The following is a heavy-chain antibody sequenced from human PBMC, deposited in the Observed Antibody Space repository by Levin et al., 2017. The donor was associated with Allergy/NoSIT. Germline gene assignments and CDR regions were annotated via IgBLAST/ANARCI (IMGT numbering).Heavy chain of an antibody. CDR2: ISDSGST. D-gene: IGHD1-1*01. V-gene: IGHV4-39*07. J-gene: IGHJ4*02. Sequence: SETLSLTCTVSDDSIGSSPYFWGWIRQPPGKGLEWIGSISDSGSTYYSLSLKSRVTISKDTSKNQLSLRLTSVTAADTALYYCARGTRTGTKRIDSWGQGTLVTVSS. CDR1: DDSIGSSPYF. CDR3: ARGTRTGTKRIDS.